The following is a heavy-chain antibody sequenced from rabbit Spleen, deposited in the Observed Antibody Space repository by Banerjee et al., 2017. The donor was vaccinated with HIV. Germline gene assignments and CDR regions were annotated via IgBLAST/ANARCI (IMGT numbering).Heavy chain of an antibody. Sequence: QSLEESGGDLVKPGASLTLTCTASGFSFSSSYYMCWVRQAPGKGPEWIACIYTSSGSTWYASWAKGRFTISKTSSTTVTLQMTSLTAADTATYFCARNYVNAFDPWGPGTLVTVS. V-gene: IGHV1S40*01. J-gene: IGHJ2*01. CDR1: GFSFSSSYY. CDR3: ARNYVNAFDP. CDR2: IYTSSGST. D-gene: IGHD1-1*01.